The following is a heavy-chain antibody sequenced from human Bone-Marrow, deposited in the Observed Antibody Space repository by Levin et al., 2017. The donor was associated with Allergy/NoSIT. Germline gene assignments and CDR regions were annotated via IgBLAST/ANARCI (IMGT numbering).Heavy chain of an antibody. J-gene: IGHJ4*02. V-gene: IGHV3-30*18. D-gene: IGHD3-16*02. CDR2: ISYDGFNK. Sequence: PGGSLRLSCAASGFTFRDYGMHWVRQAPGKGLEWVALISYDGFNKYYADSVRGRFTISRDNSKNTLYLQMNSLRAEDTAVYYCAKGGDYVWGSYRPEEKYYFDYWGQGTLVTVSS. CDR3: AKGGDYVWGSYRPEEKYYFDY. CDR1: GFTFRDYG.